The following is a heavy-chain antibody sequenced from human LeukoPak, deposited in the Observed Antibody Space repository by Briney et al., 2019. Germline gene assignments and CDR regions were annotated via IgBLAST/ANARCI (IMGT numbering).Heavy chain of an antibody. J-gene: IGHJ4*02. CDR1: GLTFSNFG. CDR3: AKGGHYDSSGYFGPSGY. Sequence: GGSLRLSCAASGLTFSNFGMHWARQAPGKGPEWVAVISYDGSDQYYIDSVKGRFTISRDNSKNTLYLQMNSLRAEDTAVYYCAKGGHYDSSGYFGPSGYWGQGTLVTVSS. V-gene: IGHV3-30*18. D-gene: IGHD3-22*01. CDR2: ISYDGSDQ.